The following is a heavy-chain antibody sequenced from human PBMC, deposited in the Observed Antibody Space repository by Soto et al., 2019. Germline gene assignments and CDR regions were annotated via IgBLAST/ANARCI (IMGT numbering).Heavy chain of an antibody. CDR2: ISTSGDST. CDR1: GFSFSSYA. CDR3: AKNYFMDV. V-gene: IGHV3-23*01. Sequence: EVQLLESGGGLVQPGGSLRLSCAASGFSFSSYAMSWVRQAPGNGLEWVSSISTSGDSTNYADSVKGRVTISRDNSKYTQYLQMNSLRAEDTAVYYCAKNYFMDVWGKGTTVTVSS. J-gene: IGHJ6*03.